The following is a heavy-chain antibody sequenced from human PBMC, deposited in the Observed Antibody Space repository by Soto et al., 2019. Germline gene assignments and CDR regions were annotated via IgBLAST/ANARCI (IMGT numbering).Heavy chain of an antibody. V-gene: IGHV5-10-1*01. Sequence: PGESLKISCKGSGYSFTSYWISWVRQMPGKGLEWMGRIDPSDSYTNYSPSFQGHVTISADKSISTAYLQWSSLKASDTAMYYCARLKGCCSSTSCYGYYYYMDVWGKGTTVTVSS. CDR1: GYSFTSYW. CDR2: IDPSDSYT. J-gene: IGHJ6*03. CDR3: ARLKGCCSSTSCYGYYYYMDV. D-gene: IGHD2-2*01.